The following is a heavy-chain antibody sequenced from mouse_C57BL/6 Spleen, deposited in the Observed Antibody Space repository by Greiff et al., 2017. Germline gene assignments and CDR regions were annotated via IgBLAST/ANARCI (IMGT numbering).Heavy chain of an antibody. CDR3: ARDGYYAYYFDY. Sequence: EVKLQESGPGLVKPSPSLSLTCSVTGYSITSGYYWNWIRQFPGNKLEWMGYISYDGSNNYNPSLKNRISITRDTSKNQFFLKLNSVTTEDTATYYCARDGYYAYYFDYWGQGTTLTVSS. CDR1: GYSITSGYY. CDR2: ISYDGSN. V-gene: IGHV3-6*01. D-gene: IGHD2-3*01. J-gene: IGHJ2*01.